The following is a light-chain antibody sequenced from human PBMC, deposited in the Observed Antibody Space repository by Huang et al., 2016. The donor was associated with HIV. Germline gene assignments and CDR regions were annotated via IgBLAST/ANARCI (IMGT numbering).Light chain of an antibody. V-gene: IGKV3-15*01. CDR1: RSLNRN. CDR3: QQYDKWPPA. Sequence: EILMTQSPVTLSVSPGERATLSCRASRSLNRNLDWYQQKLCQGHRLLMYGASTRATGIPARFSGTGSGPEFTLTISSLQSEDFAVYYCQQYDKWPPAFGQGTKVEIK. CDR2: GAS. J-gene: IGKJ1*01.